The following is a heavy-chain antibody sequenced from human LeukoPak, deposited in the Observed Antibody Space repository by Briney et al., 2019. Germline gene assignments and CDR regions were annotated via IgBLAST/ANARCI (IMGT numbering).Heavy chain of an antibody. CDR2: IKEDGTVK. D-gene: IGHD1-1*01. CDR1: GVTSSVSG. Sequence: GGSLRLSCAASGVTSSVSGISGVRQAPGKGLEWVANIKEDGTVKNYVDSVKGRLTISRDNAKKSLFLQMNSLRAEDTAVYYCVKDRGWNAFDYWGQGTLVTVSS. CDR3: VKDRGWNAFDY. V-gene: IGHV3-7*01. J-gene: IGHJ4*02.